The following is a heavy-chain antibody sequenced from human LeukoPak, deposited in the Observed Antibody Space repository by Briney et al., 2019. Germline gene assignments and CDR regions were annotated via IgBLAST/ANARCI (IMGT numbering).Heavy chain of an antibody. Sequence: PGGSLRLSCAASGFTFSSYSMKWVRQAPGKGLEWVSSISSGSSYIYYADSMKGRFTVSRDNAKNSLYLQMSSLRAEDTAVYYCARDYDSSAEDYFDYWGQGTLVTVSS. CDR3: ARDYDSSAEDYFDY. V-gene: IGHV3-21*01. J-gene: IGHJ4*02. CDR2: ISSGSSYI. CDR1: GFTFSSYS. D-gene: IGHD3-22*01.